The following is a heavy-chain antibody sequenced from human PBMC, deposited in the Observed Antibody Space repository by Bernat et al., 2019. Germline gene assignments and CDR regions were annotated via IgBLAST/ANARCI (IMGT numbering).Heavy chain of an antibody. Sequence: QVQLVESGGGVVQPGRSLRLSCAASGFTFSSYGMHWVRQAPGKGLEWVAVISYDGSNKYYADSVKGRFTISRDNSKNTLYLQMNSLRAEDTAVYYCAKDRALHYSSGWCVGRVSDYWGQGTLVTVSS. CDR1: GFTFSSYG. CDR3: AKDRALHYSSGWCVGRVSDY. V-gene: IGHV3-30*18. D-gene: IGHD6-13*01. CDR2: ISYDGSNK. J-gene: IGHJ4*02.